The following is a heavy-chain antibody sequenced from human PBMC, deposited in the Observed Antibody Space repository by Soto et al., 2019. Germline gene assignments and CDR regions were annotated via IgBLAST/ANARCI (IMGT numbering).Heavy chain of an antibody. Sequence: SETLPRTCTLSGDSLTCTGNHCSSFRQPPGNGLEWSGYIYYSGSADYNPSLGSRVTISIDTSKNQFSLKLTSVTAADTAVYYCARGVGFGYYYYHMDLWGQGTTVS. CDR1: GDSLTCTGNH. CDR2: IYYSGSA. D-gene: IGHD3-10*01. J-gene: IGHJ6*02. V-gene: IGHV4-61*08. CDR3: ARGVGFGYYYYHMDL.